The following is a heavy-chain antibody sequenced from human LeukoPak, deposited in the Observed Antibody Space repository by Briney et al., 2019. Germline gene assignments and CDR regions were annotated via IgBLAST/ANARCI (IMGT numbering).Heavy chain of an antibody. J-gene: IGHJ4*02. CDR2: IYYSGST. CDR3: ARRSRSYHYDSSGYYGY. D-gene: IGHD3-22*01. Sequence: PGGSLRLSCAASGFTFSSYNMNWVRQAPGKGLEWLASIYYSGSTSYNPYLKSRVTMSVDTSKNQFSLKLSSVTAADTAVYYCARRSRSYHYDSSGYYGYWGQGTLVTVSS. V-gene: IGHV4-39*01. CDR1: GFTFSSYN.